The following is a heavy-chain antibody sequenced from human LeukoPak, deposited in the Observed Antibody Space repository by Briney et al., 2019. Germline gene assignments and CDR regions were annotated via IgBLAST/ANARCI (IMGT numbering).Heavy chain of an antibody. J-gene: IGHJ4*02. Sequence: SETLSLTCTVSGDSISSHYWNWIRQPPGKGLEWIGYVYYSGSTNYNPSLKSRVTISVDTSKNHFSLNLSSVTAADTAVYYCAAGRHSSSPFGYWGQATLVTVS. CDR1: GDSISSHY. D-gene: IGHD6-13*01. CDR2: VYYSGST. CDR3: AAGRHSSSPFGY. V-gene: IGHV4-59*11.